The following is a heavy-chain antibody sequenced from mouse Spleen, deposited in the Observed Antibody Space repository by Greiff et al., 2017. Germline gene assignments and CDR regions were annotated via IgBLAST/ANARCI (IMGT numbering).Heavy chain of an antibody. CDR2: IDPATGTT. CDR3: ARWGLPWYFDV. J-gene: IGHJ1*01. V-gene: IGHV14-3*01. Sequence: EVKVEESVAELVRPGASVTLSCTASGFNIKNTYMHWVQQRPEQGLESIGRIDPATGTTKYAPKFQGKATITAETSSNTAYLQLSSLTSEDTAIYYCARWGLPWYFDVWGAGTTVTVSS. CDR1: GFNIKNTY. D-gene: IGHD2-4*01.